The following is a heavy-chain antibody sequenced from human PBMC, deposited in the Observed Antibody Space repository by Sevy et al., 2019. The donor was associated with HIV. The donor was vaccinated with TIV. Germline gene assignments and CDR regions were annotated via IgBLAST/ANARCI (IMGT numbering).Heavy chain of an antibody. Sequence: GSLRLSCAASGFTFSDYGMHWVRPAPGKGLEWVAVIWSDGSNKYYGDSVKGRFTIPRDSSKNTLFLQMNSLRVDDTAVYYCAREERSGTTTSFDYWGQGALVTVSS. D-gene: IGHD1-7*01. V-gene: IGHV3-33*01. CDR2: IWSDGSNK. CDR3: AREERSGTTTSFDY. J-gene: IGHJ4*02. CDR1: GFTFSDYG.